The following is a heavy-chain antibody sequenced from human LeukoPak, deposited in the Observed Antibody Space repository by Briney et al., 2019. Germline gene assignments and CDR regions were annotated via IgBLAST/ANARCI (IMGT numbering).Heavy chain of an antibody. V-gene: IGHV3-21*01. J-gene: IGHJ4*02. CDR1: GFTFSSYS. D-gene: IGHD4-17*01. Sequence: GGSLRLSCAASGFTFSSYSMNWVRQAPGKGLEWVSSISSSSSYIYYADSVKGRFTISRDNAKNSLYLQMNSLRAEDTAVYYCARDTGETTVTSFDYWGQGILVTVSS. CDR3: ARDTGETTVTSFDY. CDR2: ISSSSSYI.